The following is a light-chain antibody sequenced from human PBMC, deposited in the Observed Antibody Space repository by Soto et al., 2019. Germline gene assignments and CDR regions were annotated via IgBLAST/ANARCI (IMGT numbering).Light chain of an antibody. Sequence: DVQMTQSPSSLSASVGARVTITCRASLGISKYLAWYRQKPGKAPELLIYGTSTLRSGVPSRFSGSGSGTDFTLTINGLQPEDGATYYCQKYNSVPWTFGQGTKVEI. CDR3: QKYNSVPWT. J-gene: IGKJ1*01. V-gene: IGKV1-27*01. CDR2: GTS. CDR1: LGISKY.